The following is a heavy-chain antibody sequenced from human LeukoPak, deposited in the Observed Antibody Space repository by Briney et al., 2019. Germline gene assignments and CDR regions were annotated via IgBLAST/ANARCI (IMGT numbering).Heavy chain of an antibody. CDR3: AKGVFGVVIQSPHFDY. J-gene: IGHJ4*02. D-gene: IGHD3-3*01. CDR1: GFTFSSYG. V-gene: IGHV3-30*02. Sequence: GGSLRLSCVVSGFTFSSYGVHWVRHPPGKGLEWVAFIRYDGDNKYYADSVKGRFTISRDNSKNTLYLQMNSLRAEDTAVYYCAKGVFGVVIQSPHFDYWGQGTLVTVSS. CDR2: IRYDGDNK.